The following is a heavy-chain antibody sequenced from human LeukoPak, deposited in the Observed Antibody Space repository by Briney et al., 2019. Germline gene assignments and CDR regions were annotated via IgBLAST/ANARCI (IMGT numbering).Heavy chain of an antibody. V-gene: IGHV1-69*13. CDR3: ARILSSSWYEYFHH. D-gene: IGHD6-19*01. CDR1: GGTFSNYA. Sequence: SVKVSCKASGGTFSNYATSWVRQAPGQGLEWMGAIIPIFGTANYAQNFQGRVTTTADESTSTAYMELSSLRSEATAVYYCARILSSSWYEYFHHWGQGTLVTVSS. J-gene: IGHJ1*01. CDR2: IIPIFGTA.